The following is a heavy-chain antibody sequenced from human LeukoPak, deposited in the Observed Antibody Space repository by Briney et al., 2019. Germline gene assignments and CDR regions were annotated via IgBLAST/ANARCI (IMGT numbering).Heavy chain of an antibody. D-gene: IGHD2-2*02. CDR1: GGSVSSGSYY. Sequence: SETLSLTCTVSGGSVSSGSYYWSWIRQPPGKGLEWIGYIYYSGSTNYNPSLKSRVTISVDTSKNQFSLKLSSVTAADTAVYYCARGTGYCSSTSCYTYYYYGMDVWGQGTTVTVSS. CDR2: IYYSGST. V-gene: IGHV4-61*01. J-gene: IGHJ6*02. CDR3: ARGTGYCSSTSCYTYYYYGMDV.